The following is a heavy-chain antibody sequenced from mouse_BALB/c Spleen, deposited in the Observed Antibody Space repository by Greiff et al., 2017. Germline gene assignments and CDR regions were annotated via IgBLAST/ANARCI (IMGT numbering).Heavy chain of an antibody. CDR1: GFTFNTYA. V-gene: IGHV10-1*02. CDR3: VSELYYFDY. J-gene: IGHJ2*01. Sequence: EVHLVESGGGLVQPKGSLKLSCAASGFTFNTYAMNWVRQAPGKGLEWVARIRSKSNNYATYYADSVKDRFTISRDDSQSMLYLQMNNLKTEDTAMYYCVSELYYFDYWGQGTTLTVSS. CDR2: IRSKSNNYAT.